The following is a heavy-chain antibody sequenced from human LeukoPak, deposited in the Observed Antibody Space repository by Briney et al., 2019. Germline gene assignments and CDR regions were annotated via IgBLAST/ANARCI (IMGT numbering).Heavy chain of an antibody. Sequence: ASVKVSCKVSGYTLTGLSMHWVRQAPGKGLEWMGGFDPEDGETIYAQKFQGRVTMTEDTSTDTAYMELSSLRSEDTAVYYCATDPRSGGDIVVVPAGPWGQGTLVTVSS. CDR1: GYTLTGLS. CDR2: FDPEDGET. J-gene: IGHJ5*02. D-gene: IGHD2-2*01. CDR3: ATDPRSGGDIVVVPAGP. V-gene: IGHV1-24*01.